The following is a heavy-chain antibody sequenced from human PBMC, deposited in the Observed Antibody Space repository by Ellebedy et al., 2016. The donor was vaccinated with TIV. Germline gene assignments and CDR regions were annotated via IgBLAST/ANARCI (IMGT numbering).Heavy chain of an antibody. D-gene: IGHD2-2*01. CDR2: ISSSSNTK. CDR3: AREDPGRGSCRI. CDR1: GFTFSDYY. Sequence: PGGSLRLSCAGSGFTFSDYYMSWIRQAPGKGLEWVSYISSSSNTKYYADYVKGRFTVSRDNAKNSLYLQMSSVRAEDTAVYYCAREDPGRGSCRIWGQGTLVTVTS. J-gene: IGHJ4*02. V-gene: IGHV3-11*04.